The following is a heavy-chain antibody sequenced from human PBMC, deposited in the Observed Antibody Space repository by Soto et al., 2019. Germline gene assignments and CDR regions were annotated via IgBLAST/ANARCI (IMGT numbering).Heavy chain of an antibody. CDR2: SRNKANSYTT. D-gene: IGHD5-12*01. J-gene: IGHJ4*02. Sequence: EVQLVESGGGLVPPGGSLRLSCEVSGFTFSDRYMDWVRQATGRGLEWVGRSRNKANSYTTEYATSVKGRFTISRDDSKNLVFLQMNSLKTEDTAVYYCVRGYRCFDYWGQGALVTVSS. V-gene: IGHV3-72*01. CDR3: VRGYRCFDY. CDR1: GFTFSDRY.